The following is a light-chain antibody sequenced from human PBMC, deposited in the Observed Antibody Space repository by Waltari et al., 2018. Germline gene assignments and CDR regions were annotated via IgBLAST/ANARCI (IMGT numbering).Light chain of an antibody. V-gene: IGLV2-23*01. CDR1: SSDIGSYGL. J-gene: IGLJ1*01. CDR2: EGS. CDR3: CSYASSGTFV. Sequence: QSALTQPASVSGSPGPAITISCTGTSSDIGSYGLVSWYQHHPGKAPKVKIYEGSKRPSGVPERFSGSRSGNTASLTISGLQAEDEADYYCCSYASSGTFVFGTGTKVTVL.